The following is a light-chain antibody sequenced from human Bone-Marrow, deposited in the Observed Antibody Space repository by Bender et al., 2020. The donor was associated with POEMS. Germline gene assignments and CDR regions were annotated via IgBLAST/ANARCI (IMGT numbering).Light chain of an antibody. CDR1: KLDDRD. Sequence: SLELTQPPPVSGSPGQTASVTCFGDKLDDRDTSWYQQRPGQAPVLVIFQNTQWPSGVRERFSASASADTSTLTISATQAVDEADYYCQTWDSAGVVFGGGTKLTVL. V-gene: IGLV3-1*01. CDR2: QNT. J-gene: IGLJ2*01. CDR3: QTWDSAGVV.